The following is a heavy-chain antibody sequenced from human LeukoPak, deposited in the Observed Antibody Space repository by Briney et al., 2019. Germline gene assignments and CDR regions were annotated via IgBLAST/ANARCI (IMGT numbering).Heavy chain of an antibody. CDR3: ARGQGYCSGGSCYFGY. CDR1: GGSFSGYY. J-gene: IGHJ4*02. CDR2: FNHSGST. V-gene: IGHV4-34*01. Sequence: PSETLSLTCAVYGGSFSGYYWSWIRQPPGKGLEWIGEFNHSGSTNYNPSLKSRVTISVDTSKNQFSLKLSSVTAADTAVYYCARGQGYCSGGSCYFGYWGQGTLVTVSS. D-gene: IGHD2-15*01.